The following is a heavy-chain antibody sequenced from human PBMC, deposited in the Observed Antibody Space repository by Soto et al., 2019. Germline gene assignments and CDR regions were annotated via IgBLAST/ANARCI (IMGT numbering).Heavy chain of an antibody. CDR1: GFTFSSYA. CDR3: ARAPTHTEDKAMAY. J-gene: IGHJ4*02. V-gene: IGHV3-30-3*01. CDR2: ISYDGSSK. D-gene: IGHD5-18*01. Sequence: EGSLRLSCAASGFTFSSYAMHCVRQAPGKGLGWVAVISYDGSSKYYADSVKGRFTISRDNSKNTLYLQINSLRAEDTAVSYCARAPTHTEDKAMAYWGQGSLVTVSS.